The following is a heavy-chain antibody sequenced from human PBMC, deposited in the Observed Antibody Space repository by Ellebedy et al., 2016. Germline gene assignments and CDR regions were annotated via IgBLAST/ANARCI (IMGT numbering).Heavy chain of an antibody. CDR2: IYSSGST. D-gene: IGHD6-19*01. J-gene: IGHJ4*02. Sequence: SETLSLTXTVSGGSISSHYWSWIRQPPGKGLEWIGYIYSSGSTNYNPSLESRVTISLDTSKNQFSLKLISVTAADTAVYYCARGAGWYGYWGQGTLVTVST. V-gene: IGHV4-59*11. CDR3: ARGAGWYGY. CDR1: GGSISSHY.